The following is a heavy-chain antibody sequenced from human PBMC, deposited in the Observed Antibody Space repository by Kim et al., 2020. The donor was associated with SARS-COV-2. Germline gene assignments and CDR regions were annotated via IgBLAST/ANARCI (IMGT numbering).Heavy chain of an antibody. V-gene: IGHV3-30*18. Sequence: GGSLRLSCAASGFTFSSYGMHWVRQAPGKGLEWVAVISYDGSNKYYADSVKGRFTISRDNSKNTLYLQMNSLRAEDTAVYYCAKYLYYYGSGSPYYFDYWGQGTLVTVSS. J-gene: IGHJ4*02. CDR2: ISYDGSNK. CDR1: GFTFSSYG. CDR3: AKYLYYYGSGSPYYFDY. D-gene: IGHD3-10*01.